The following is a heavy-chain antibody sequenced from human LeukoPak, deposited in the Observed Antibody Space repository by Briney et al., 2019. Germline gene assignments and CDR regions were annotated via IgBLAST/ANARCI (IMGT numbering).Heavy chain of an antibody. CDR3: AKDLPGFGSGDFDY. V-gene: IGHV3-30*02. Sequence: GGSLRLSCAASGFTFSSYGMHWVRQAQGKGLEWVAFIRYDGSNKYYADSVKGRFTISRDNSKNTLYLQMNSLRAEDTAVYYCAKDLPGFGSGDFDYWGQGTLVTVSS. D-gene: IGHD3-10*01. CDR2: IRYDGSNK. J-gene: IGHJ4*02. CDR1: GFTFSSYG.